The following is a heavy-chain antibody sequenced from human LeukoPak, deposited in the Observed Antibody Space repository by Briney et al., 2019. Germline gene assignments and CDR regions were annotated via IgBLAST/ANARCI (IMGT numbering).Heavy chain of an antibody. CDR3: AKPVEMAPPYDY. CDR1: GFTFSSYG. Sequence: TGESLRLSCAASGFTFSSYGMHWVRQAPGKGLEWVAVISYDGSNKYYADSVKGRFTISRDNSKNTLYLQVNSLRAEDTAVYYCAKPVEMAPPYDYWGQGTLVTVSS. CDR2: ISYDGSNK. D-gene: IGHD5-24*01. J-gene: IGHJ4*02. V-gene: IGHV3-30*18.